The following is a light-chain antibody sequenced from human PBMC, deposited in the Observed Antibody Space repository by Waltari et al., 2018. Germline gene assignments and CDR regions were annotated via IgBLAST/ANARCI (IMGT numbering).Light chain of an antibody. Sequence: EMVLKQSPGTLSSSPGERATLPCRASQTLTDNYLGWYQQKPGQPPRLLIYAASRRATGIPDRFSGSGSGTDFTLTITRLEPEDFAVFYCQHFGSSRWTFGQGTKVEIK. CDR2: AAS. V-gene: IGKV3-20*01. CDR1: QTLTDNY. J-gene: IGKJ1*01. CDR3: QHFGSSRWT.